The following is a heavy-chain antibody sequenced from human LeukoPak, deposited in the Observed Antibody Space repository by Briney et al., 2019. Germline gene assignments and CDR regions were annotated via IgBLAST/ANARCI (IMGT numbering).Heavy chain of an antibody. CDR1: GFTFSNHA. CDR2: IWYDGSNK. CDR3: AGDRATSYFDY. D-gene: IGHD1-26*01. J-gene: IGHJ4*02. V-gene: IGHV3-33*08. Sequence: GGSLRLSCVTSGFTFSNHAMHWVRQAPGKGLEWVAFIWYDGSNKYYTDSVKGRFTISRDNSKNTLYLQMNSLRAEDTAVYYCAGDRATSYFDYWGQGALVTISS.